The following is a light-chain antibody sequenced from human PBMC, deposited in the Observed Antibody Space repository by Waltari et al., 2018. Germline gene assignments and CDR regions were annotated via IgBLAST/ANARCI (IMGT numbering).Light chain of an antibody. Sequence: EVVLTQSPGTLSLSPGDRATLTCRASRYSSPSVAWYQQKPGQAPRLLIFGASTRSTGIPDRFSVSGSGTLFTLTISRLEPEDFGDYYCQQYGSSVSLTFGQGTKVEIK. CDR1: RYSSPS. CDR2: GAS. CDR3: QQYGSSVSLT. J-gene: IGKJ1*01. V-gene: IGKV3-20*01.